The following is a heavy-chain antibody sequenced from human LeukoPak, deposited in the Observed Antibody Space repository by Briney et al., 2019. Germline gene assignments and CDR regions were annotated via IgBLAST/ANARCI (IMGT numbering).Heavy chain of an antibody. CDR1: GFTFSRYW. CDR3: ARWFSSSSEMDV. CDR2: INTDGSNT. J-gene: IGHJ6*04. Sequence: GGSLRLSCATSGFTFSRYWMRWVRQVPGKGLVWVSRINTDGSNTNYADSVTGRFTTSRDNAKNTLYLQMNSLRAEDTAVYYRARWFSSSSEMDVWGKGTTVTVSS. V-gene: IGHV3-74*01. D-gene: IGHD6-6*01.